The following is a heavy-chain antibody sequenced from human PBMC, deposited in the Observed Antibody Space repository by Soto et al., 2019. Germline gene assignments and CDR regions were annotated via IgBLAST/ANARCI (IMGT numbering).Heavy chain of an antibody. V-gene: IGHV4-59*01. Sequence: QVQLQESGPGLVKPSETLSLTCTVSGDAISSDYWTWIRQPPGKGLEWIGNIYYSGSTDYNPSLQSRVSTSVDTSWNQLSLSLTSVTAADTALYYCARIRIVNGHWDFDPWGQGALVTVSS. D-gene: IGHD1-26*01. CDR2: IYYSGST. CDR1: GDAISSDY. CDR3: ARIRIVNGHWDFDP. J-gene: IGHJ5*02.